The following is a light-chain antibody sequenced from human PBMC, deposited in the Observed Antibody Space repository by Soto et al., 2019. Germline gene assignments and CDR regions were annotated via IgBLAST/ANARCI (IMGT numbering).Light chain of an antibody. J-gene: IGLJ2*01. V-gene: IGLV1-40*01. CDR1: NSNIGAGYD. Sequence: QSVLTQPPSVSGALGQRVTVSCTGSNSNIGAGYDVHWYQKLPGTAPKLLIFANNNRPSGVPDRFSGSRSGTSASLAITGLNAKDEADYYCQSYDSSLIEVLVCGVTNLTVL. CDR2: ANN. CDR3: QSYDSSLIEVL.